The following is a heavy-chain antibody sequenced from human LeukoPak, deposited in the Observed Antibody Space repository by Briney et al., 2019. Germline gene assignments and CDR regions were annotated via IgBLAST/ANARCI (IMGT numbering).Heavy chain of an antibody. CDR2: IYYSGST. CDR1: GGSISSSNYY. CDR3: ASKLYSGGWTDY. D-gene: IGHD6-19*01. Sequence: SETLSLTCTVSGGSISSSNYYWGWIRQPPGKGLEWIGSIYYSGSTYYNPSLKSRVTISVDTSKIQFSLKLSSVTAADTAVYYCASKLYSGGWTDYWGQGTLVTVSS. J-gene: IGHJ4*02. V-gene: IGHV4-39*01.